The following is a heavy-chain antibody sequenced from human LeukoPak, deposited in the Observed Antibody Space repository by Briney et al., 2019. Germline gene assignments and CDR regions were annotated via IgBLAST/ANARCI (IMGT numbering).Heavy chain of an antibody. CDR3: AKSSGPRYYFDC. D-gene: IGHD6-19*01. Sequence: GGSLRLXCAASGFTFSSYAMRWDRQAPGKGLEWVSSISGSAATTYYADSVEGRFTISRDNSKNTLYLQMNNLRAEDTAVYYCAKSSGPRYYFDCWGQGTLVTVSS. CDR2: ISGSAATT. CDR1: GFTFSSYA. V-gene: IGHV3-23*01. J-gene: IGHJ4*02.